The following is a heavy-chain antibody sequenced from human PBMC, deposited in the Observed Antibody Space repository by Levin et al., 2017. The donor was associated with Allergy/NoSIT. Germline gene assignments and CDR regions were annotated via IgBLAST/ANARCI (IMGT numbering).Heavy chain of an antibody. V-gene: IGHV3-30*02. CDR1: GFSFSSYG. CDR3: AKDVQSVEGMDV. J-gene: IGHJ6*02. D-gene: IGHD6-19*01. Sequence: PGGSLRLSCAASGFSFSSYGMHWVRQAPGKGLEWVAYISFIGGNTFYADSVKGRFTISRDNSLNTLDLEMSSLRRDDTALYYCAKDVQSVEGMDVWGPGTTVTVSS. CDR2: ISFIGGNT.